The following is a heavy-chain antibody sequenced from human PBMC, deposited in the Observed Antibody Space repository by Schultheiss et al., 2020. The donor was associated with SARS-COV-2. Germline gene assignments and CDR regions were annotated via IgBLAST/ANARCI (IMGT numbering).Heavy chain of an antibody. CDR2: IYTSGST. CDR1: GGSFSGYY. CDR3: ARRPRGEHRFDY. V-gene: IGHV4-59*10. J-gene: IGHJ4*02. D-gene: IGHD1/OR15-1a*01. Sequence: SETLSLTCAVYGGSFSGYYWSWIRQPPGKGLEWIGRIYTSGSTNYNPSLKSRVTMSVDTSKNQFSLKLSSVTAADTAVYYCARRPRGEHRFDYWGQGTLVTVSS.